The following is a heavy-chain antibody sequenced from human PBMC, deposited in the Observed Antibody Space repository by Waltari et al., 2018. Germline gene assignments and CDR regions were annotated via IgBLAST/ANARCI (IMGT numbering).Heavy chain of an antibody. CDR2: IHAGGGAT. J-gene: IGHJ4*02. V-gene: IGHV3-74*01. CDR3: ARGGHFDWLPIDS. CDR1: GFTFSSYW. Sequence: EVQLVESGGGLVQPGGSLRLSCAASGFTFSSYWMYWVRQAPGKGLVWVSRIHAGGGATTYADSVMGRFTISRANAKNTVFLQMNSLRAEDTAVYYCARGGHFDWLPIDSWGQGTLVTVSS. D-gene: IGHD3-9*01.